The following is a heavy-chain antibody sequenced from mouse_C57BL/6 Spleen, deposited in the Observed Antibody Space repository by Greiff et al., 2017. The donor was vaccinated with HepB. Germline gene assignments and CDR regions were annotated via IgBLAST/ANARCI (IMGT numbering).Heavy chain of an antibody. CDR2: IYPGDGAT. CDR1: GYAFSSSW. CDR3: ARNYCGSSWFAY. Sequence: VQLQQSGPELVKPGASVKISCKASGYAFSSSWLNWVKQRPGKGLEWIGRIYPGDGATNYNGKFKGKATLTADKSSSTAYMQHSSLTSEDSAVYFFARNYCGSSWFAYWGQGTLVTVSA. J-gene: IGHJ3*01. V-gene: IGHV1-82*01. D-gene: IGHD1-1*01.